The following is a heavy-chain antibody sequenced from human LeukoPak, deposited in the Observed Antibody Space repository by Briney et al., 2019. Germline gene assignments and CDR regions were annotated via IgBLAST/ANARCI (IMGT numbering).Heavy chain of an antibody. CDR1: GGSISSYY. V-gene: IGHV4-59*08. D-gene: IGHD6-19*01. CDR2: IYHSGSS. J-gene: IGHJ4*02. CDR3: ARAETYSSGWYDPFFDY. Sequence: PSETLSLTCTVSGGSISSYYWSWLRQPPGKGLEWIGSIYHSGSSYYNPSLKSRVTISVDTSKNQFSLKLRSVTAADTAVYHCARAETYSSGWYDPFFDYWGQGTLVTVST.